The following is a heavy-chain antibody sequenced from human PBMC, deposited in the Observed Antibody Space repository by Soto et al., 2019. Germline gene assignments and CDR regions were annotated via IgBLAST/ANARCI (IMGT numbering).Heavy chain of an antibody. D-gene: IGHD1-26*01. CDR3: ARYSGSYWHYFDS. CDR1: GYTFTSYW. J-gene: IGHJ4*02. V-gene: IGHV5-10-1*01. CDR2: IDPRDSYT. Sequence: ESLKISCKGSGYTFTSYWISWVRQMPGKGLEWMGKIDPRDSYTNYSPSFQGHVTISVDKSINTSFLQWNTLEASDTAVFYCARYSGSYWHYFDSWGQGTRVTVSS.